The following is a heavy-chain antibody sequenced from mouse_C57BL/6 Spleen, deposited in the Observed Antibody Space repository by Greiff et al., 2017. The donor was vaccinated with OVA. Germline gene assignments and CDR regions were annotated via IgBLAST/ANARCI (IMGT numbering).Heavy chain of an antibody. CDR1: GFNIKDDY. J-gene: IGHJ2*01. CDR2: IDPENGDT. V-gene: IGHV14-4*01. D-gene: IGHD1-1*01. CDR3: TRGTLLPYGSSFDY. Sequence: EVQLQQSGAELVRPGASVKLSCTASGFNIKDDYMHWVKQRPEQGLEWIGWIDPENGDTEYASKFQGKATITADTSSNTAYLQLSSLTSEDTAVYYCTRGTLLPYGSSFDYWGQGTTLTVSS.